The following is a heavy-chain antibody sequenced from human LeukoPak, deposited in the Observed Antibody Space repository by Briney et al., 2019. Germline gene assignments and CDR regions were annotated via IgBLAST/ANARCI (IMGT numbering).Heavy chain of an antibody. CDR2: IWYDGSNK. CDR1: GFTFSSYG. J-gene: IGHJ4*02. Sequence: GRSLRLSCAASGFTFSSYGMHWVRQAPGKGLEWVAVIWYDGSNKYYADSVKGRFTISRDNSKNTLYPQMNSLRAEDTAVYYCARPTYSGSYYWFDYWGQGTLVTVSS. CDR3: ARPTYSGSYYWFDY. V-gene: IGHV3-33*01. D-gene: IGHD1-26*01.